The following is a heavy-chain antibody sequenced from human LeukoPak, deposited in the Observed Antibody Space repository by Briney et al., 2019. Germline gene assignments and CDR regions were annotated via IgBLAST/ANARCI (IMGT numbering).Heavy chain of an antibody. Sequence: GGSLRLSCAASGFTVSSNYMSWVRQAPGKGLEWVSVIYSGGSTYYADSVKGRFTISRDNSKNSLYLQMNSLRTEDTALYYCAKDYGGYYYYMDVWGKGTTVTIS. D-gene: IGHD3-10*01. V-gene: IGHV3-53*05. CDR2: IYSGGST. CDR1: GFTVSSNY. CDR3: AKDYGGYYYYMDV. J-gene: IGHJ6*03.